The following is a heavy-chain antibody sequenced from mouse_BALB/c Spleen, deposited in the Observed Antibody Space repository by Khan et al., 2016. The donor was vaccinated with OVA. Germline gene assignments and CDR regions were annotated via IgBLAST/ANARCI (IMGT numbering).Heavy chain of an antibody. J-gene: IGHJ3*01. Sequence: EVQLQESGPGLVKPSLSLSLTCTVTGYSITSEYAWNWIRQFPGNKLEWMGYIDYSGNTRFNPSLKSRTSITRDTFKNQFFLQLNSVTAEDTATYYCARKDYYDYDPFPYWGQGTLVTVS. CDR2: IDYSGNT. CDR3: ARKDYYDYDPFPY. V-gene: IGHV3-2*02. CDR1: GYSITSEYA. D-gene: IGHD2-4*01.